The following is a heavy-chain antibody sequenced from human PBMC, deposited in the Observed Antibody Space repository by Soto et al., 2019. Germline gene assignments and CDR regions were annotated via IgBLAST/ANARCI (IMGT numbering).Heavy chain of an antibody. V-gene: IGHV3-11*06. CDR3: GRDVYRYSRSSPEDV. Sequence: KTGESLTLSCAASGFTLSDYYMRWIRQAPGKGRDWVAYISSSSRTTKYRDSVNSRITTTRDNVKNSLFLQMNRLRGEDTAVYYCGRDVYRYSRSSPEDVWGQGTTVTVSS. CDR2: ISSSSRTT. J-gene: IGHJ6*02. D-gene: IGHD6-6*01. CDR1: GFTLSDYY.